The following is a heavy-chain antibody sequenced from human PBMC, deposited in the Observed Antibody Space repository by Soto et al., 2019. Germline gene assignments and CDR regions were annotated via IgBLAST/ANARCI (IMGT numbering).Heavy chain of an antibody. CDR2: ITHGGST. D-gene: IGHD3-3*01. V-gene: IGHV4-34*01. Sequence: PSETLSLTCGVYGGSFSAYSWTWLRQSPGKGLEWIGEITHGGSTDYNPALKSRLVMSVDTSKNQFSXXXXXXXXXXAAVYFCARARFDSWSHIYYGLDVWGQGTTVTVSS. CDR1: GGSFSAYS. J-gene: IGHJ6*02. CDR3: ARARFDSWSHIYYGLDV.